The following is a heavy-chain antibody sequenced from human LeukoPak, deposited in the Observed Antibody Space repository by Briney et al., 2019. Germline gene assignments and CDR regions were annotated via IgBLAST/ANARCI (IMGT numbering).Heavy chain of an antibody. CDR3: ARDSLWFGTTGFDP. Sequence: EPGGSLRLSCAASGFTFSSHGMSWVRQAPGKGLEWVSGISASGGSTFSADSVKGRFTISRDNSKNTLYLQMNSLRAEDTAVYYCARDSLWFGTTGFDPWGQGTLVTVSS. CDR2: ISASGGST. CDR1: GFTFSSHG. D-gene: IGHD3-10*01. V-gene: IGHV3-23*01. J-gene: IGHJ5*02.